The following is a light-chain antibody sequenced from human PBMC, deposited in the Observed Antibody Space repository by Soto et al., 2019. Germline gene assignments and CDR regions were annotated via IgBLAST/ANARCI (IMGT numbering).Light chain of an antibody. CDR1: QSSNSRY. CDR2: GAS. CDR3: KQFGSSPGFT. V-gene: IGKV3-20*01. Sequence: EIVLTQSPGTLSLSPGERATLSCRASQSSNSRYLAWYQQKPGQAPRLHIYGASSRATGIPDWFSGSGSGTDVTLTISILEPEDFAVYYCKQFGSSPGFTFGPGTKVDIK. J-gene: IGKJ3*01.